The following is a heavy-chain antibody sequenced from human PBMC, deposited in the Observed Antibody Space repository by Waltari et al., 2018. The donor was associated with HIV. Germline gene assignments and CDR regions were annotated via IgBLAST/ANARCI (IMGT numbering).Heavy chain of an antibody. Sequence: VQLVQSGAEVKKPGASVKVSCKASGYTFTGYYMHWVRQAPGQGLEWMGWINPNSGDTNYAQSFQGRITMTRDTSISTAYMELSRLTSDDTAVYYCAKDRAAFFYYGMDVWGQGTTVTVSS. CDR3: AKDRAAFFYYGMDV. V-gene: IGHV1-2*02. CDR1: GYTFTGYY. CDR2: INPNSGDT. D-gene: IGHD3-3*02. J-gene: IGHJ6*02.